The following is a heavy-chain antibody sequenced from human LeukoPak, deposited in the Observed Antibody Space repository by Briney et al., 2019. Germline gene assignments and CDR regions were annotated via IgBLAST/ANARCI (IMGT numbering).Heavy chain of an antibody. Sequence: PSQTLSLTCTVSGGSISSGSYYWSWIRQPAGKGLEWIGRIYTSGSTNYNPSLKSRVTISVDTSKNQFSLKLSSVTAADTAVYYCARDLWGSYGNYYFDYWGQGTLVTVSS. D-gene: IGHD5-18*01. J-gene: IGHJ4*02. CDR2: IYTSGST. V-gene: IGHV4-61*02. CDR1: GGSISSGSYY. CDR3: ARDLWGSYGNYYFDY.